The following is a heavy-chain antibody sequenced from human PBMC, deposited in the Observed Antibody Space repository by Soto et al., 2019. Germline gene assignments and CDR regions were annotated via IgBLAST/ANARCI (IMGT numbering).Heavy chain of an antibody. Sequence: EVQLLESGGGLVQPGGSLRLSCAASGFTFSNYAMTWVRQAPGKGLEWVSVITGSGGGTYFVDSVKGRLTISRDNSKNTVYLQMNSLRAADTAIYYRAIRPPTAAGFDYWGQGTLVTVSS. CDR3: AIRPPTAAGFDY. J-gene: IGHJ4*02. CDR2: ITGSGGGT. V-gene: IGHV3-23*01. CDR1: GFTFSNYA. D-gene: IGHD6-13*01.